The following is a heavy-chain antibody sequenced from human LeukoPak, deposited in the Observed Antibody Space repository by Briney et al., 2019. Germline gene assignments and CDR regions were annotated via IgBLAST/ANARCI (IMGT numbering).Heavy chain of an antibody. V-gene: IGHV4-39*01. Sequence: SETLSLTCTVSGGSISSISYYWGWIRQPPGKGLEWIGSIYYSGSTYYNPSLRSRVTISVDTSKSQLSLRLSSVTAADTAVYYCARHMYSSGWYYFDSWGQGTLVTVSS. CDR1: GGSISSISYY. CDR3: ARHMYSSGWYYFDS. D-gene: IGHD6-19*01. J-gene: IGHJ4*02. CDR2: IYYSGST.